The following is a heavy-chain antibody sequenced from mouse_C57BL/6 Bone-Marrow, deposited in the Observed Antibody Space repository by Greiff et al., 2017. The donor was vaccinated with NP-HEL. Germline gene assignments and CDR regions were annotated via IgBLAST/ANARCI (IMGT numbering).Heavy chain of an antibody. CDR1: GFTFSDYY. D-gene: IGHD1-1*01. CDR2: INYDGSST. V-gene: IGHV5-16*01. J-gene: IGHJ1*03. Sequence: VQLKESEGGLVQPGSSMKLSCTASGFTFSDYYMAWVRQGPEKGLEWVANINYDGSSTYYLDSLKSRFIISRDTAKNILDLQMSSLKSEDTATYYWARDPYYYGTSYWYFDVWGTGTTVTVSS. CDR3: ARDPYYYGTSYWYFDV.